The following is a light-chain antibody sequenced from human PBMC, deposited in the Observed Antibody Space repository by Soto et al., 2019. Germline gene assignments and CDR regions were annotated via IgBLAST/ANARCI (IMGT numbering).Light chain of an antibody. CDR1: QSVSSTY. CDR2: GAS. V-gene: IGKV3-20*01. Sequence: IVLPQSPGTLSLSPGGRVTLSCRASQSVSSTYLAWYQQKPGQAPRLLIYGASSRATGIPDRFSGSGSGTDFTLTISRLEPEDFAVYYCQQYGGSPLTFGGGTKV. J-gene: IGKJ4*01. CDR3: QQYGGSPLT.